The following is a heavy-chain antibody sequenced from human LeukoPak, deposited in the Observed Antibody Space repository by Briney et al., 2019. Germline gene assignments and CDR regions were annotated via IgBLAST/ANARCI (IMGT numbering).Heavy chain of an antibody. J-gene: IGHJ4*02. CDR2: IYSGGNT. V-gene: IGHV3-53*01. D-gene: IGHD1-7*01. CDR3: ATSEWELHSDY. CDR1: GFTVSSNY. Sequence: GGSLRLSCAASGFTVSSNYMSWVRQAPGKGLEWVSVIYSGGNTYYADSVKGRFTVSRDNSKNTLYLQINSLRAEDTAVYYCATSEWELHSDYWGQGTLVTVSS.